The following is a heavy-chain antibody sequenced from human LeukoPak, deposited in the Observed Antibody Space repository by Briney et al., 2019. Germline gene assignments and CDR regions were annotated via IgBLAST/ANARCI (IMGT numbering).Heavy chain of an antibody. V-gene: IGHV7-4-1*02. Sequence: ASVKVSCKTSGYTFTQFAINWMRQAPGQGLEWVGWINPSNGNPTYAQGFTGRFVFSLDTSVSTAFLHISSLQIEDTAVYYCARDTPDGRVTKFDYWGQGTLVTVSS. CDR2: INPSNGNP. CDR3: ARDTPDGRVTKFDY. CDR1: GYTFTQFA. D-gene: IGHD4-17*01. J-gene: IGHJ4*02.